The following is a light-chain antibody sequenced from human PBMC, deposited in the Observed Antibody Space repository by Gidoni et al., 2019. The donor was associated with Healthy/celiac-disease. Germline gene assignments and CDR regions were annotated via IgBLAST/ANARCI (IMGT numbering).Light chain of an antibody. CDR1: QRVSSY. CDR3: QQRSNWPT. V-gene: IGKV3-11*01. J-gene: IGKJ2*01. CDR2: DAS. Sequence: EIVLTQSPATLSLSPGERATLSCRASQRVSSYLAWYQQKPGQAPRLLIYDASNRATGIPARFSGSGSGTDFTLTISSLEPEDFAVYYCQQRSNWPTVGQGTKLEIK.